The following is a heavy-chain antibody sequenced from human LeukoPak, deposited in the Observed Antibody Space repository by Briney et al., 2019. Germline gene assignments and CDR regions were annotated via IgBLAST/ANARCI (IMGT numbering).Heavy chain of an antibody. CDR2: IYTSGST. CDR1: GGSISSGSYY. Sequence: SETLSLTCTVSGGSISSGSYYWSWIRQPAGKGLEWIGRIYTSGSTNYNPSLKSRVAISVDTSKNQFSLKLSSVTAADTAVYYCAREPKPGGFDYWGQGTLVTVSS. CDR3: AREPKPGGFDY. J-gene: IGHJ4*02. V-gene: IGHV4-61*02. D-gene: IGHD1-14*01.